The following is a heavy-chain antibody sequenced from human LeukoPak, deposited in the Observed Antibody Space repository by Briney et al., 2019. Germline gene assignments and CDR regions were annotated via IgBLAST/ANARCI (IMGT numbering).Heavy chain of an antibody. J-gene: IGHJ6*02. D-gene: IGHD6-13*01. Sequence: PGGSLRLSCAASRFTFSSYGMHWVRQAPGKGLEWVAVIWYDGSNKYYADSVKGRFTISRDNSKNTLYLQMNSLRAEDTAVYYCAREGGQQQPGAYYYYYGMDVWGQGTTVTVSS. CDR1: RFTFSSYG. CDR3: AREGGQQQPGAYYYYYGMDV. CDR2: IWYDGSNK. V-gene: IGHV3-33*01.